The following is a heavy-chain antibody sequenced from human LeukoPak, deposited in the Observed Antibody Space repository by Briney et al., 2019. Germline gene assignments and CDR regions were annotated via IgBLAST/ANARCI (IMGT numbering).Heavy chain of an antibody. CDR3: ARGGDYGDYYFDY. J-gene: IGHJ4*02. D-gene: IGHD4-17*01. CDR2: ISSGSSTI. V-gene: IGHV3-48*02. Sequence: PGGSLRLSCAASGFIFSNYNMNWVRQAPGKGLEWVSYISSGSSTIYYADSVKGRFTISRDNAKNSLYLQMSSLRDEDTAVYYCARGGDYGDYYFDYWGQGTLVTVSS. CDR1: GFIFSNYN.